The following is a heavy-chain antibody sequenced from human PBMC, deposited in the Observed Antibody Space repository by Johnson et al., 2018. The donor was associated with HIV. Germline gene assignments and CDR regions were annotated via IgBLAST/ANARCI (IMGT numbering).Heavy chain of an antibody. D-gene: IGHD3-10*01. CDR3: AGGYGSGSGDAFDI. CDR2: ISGSGGTI. V-gene: IGHV3-23*04. Sequence: EVQLVESGGGLVQPGGSLRLSCAASGFTFSSYAMSWVRQAPGKGLEWVSAISGSGGTIYYADSVKGRFTISRDNAKNSLYLQMNSLRAEDTAVYYCAGGYGSGSGDAFDIWGQGTMVTVSS. CDR1: GFTFSSYA. J-gene: IGHJ3*02.